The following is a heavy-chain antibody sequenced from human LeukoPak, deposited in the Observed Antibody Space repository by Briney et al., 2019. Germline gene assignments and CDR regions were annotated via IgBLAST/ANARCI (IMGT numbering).Heavy chain of an antibody. V-gene: IGHV3-30*19. D-gene: IGHD5-24*01. J-gene: IGHJ5*02. Sequence: GGSLRLSCAASGFTFNNYGMHWVRQAPGKGLGWVGVISYDGSNKYYADSLKGRFTISRDNSKTTLYLQMNSLRAEDTAVYYCARDNSVRDEAWWFNPWGEGTLVTVSS. CDR3: ARDNSVRDEAWWFNP. CDR2: ISYDGSNK. CDR1: GFTFNNYG.